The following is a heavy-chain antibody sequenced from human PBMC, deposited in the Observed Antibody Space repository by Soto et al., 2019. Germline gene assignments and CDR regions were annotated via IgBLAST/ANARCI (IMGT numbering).Heavy chain of an antibody. CDR3: ARVTGRYSSSWYNWYFDL. Sequence: ASVKVSCKASGYTLTSYAMHWVRQAPGQRLEWMGWINAGNGNTKYSQKFQGRVTITRDTSASTAYMELSSLRSEDTAVYYCARVTGRYSSSWYNWYFDLWGRGTLVTVSS. CDR2: INAGNGNT. CDR1: GYTLTSYA. J-gene: IGHJ2*01. D-gene: IGHD6-13*01. V-gene: IGHV1-3*01.